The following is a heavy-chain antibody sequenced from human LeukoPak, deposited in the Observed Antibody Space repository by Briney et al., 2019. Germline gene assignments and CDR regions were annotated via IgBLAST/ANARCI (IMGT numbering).Heavy chain of an antibody. J-gene: IGHJ3*02. Sequence: PGGSLRLSCAASGFTFSSYAMRWVRQATGKGLEWVSAISGSGGSTYYADSVKGRFTISRDNSKNTLYLQMNSLRAEDTAVYYCAKDESSSWYNAFDIWGQGTMVTVSS. D-gene: IGHD6-13*01. CDR3: AKDESSSWYNAFDI. CDR1: GFTFSSYA. V-gene: IGHV3-23*01. CDR2: ISGSGGST.